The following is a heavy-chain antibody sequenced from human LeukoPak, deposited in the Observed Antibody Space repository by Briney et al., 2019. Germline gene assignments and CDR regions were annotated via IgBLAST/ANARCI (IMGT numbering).Heavy chain of an antibody. CDR3: ARVAVVGAFDI. J-gene: IGHJ3*02. CDR2: ISSSGSTI. CDR1: GFTFSDYY. D-gene: IGHD2-15*01. Sequence: GGSLRLSCAASGFTFSDYYMSWIRQAPGKGLEWVSYISSSGSTIYYADSVKGRITISRDNAKNSLYLQMNSLRAEDTAVYYCARVAVVGAFDIWGQGTMVTVSS. V-gene: IGHV3-11*01.